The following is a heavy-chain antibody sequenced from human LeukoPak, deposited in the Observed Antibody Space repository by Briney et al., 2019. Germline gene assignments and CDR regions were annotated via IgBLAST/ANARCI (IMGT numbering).Heavy chain of an antibody. CDR3: ARDATTAIGTVYMDV. CDR2: ISDSGSSV. CDR1: GFTFSTYG. V-gene: IGHV3-48*04. D-gene: IGHD1-1*01. Sequence: GGTLRLSCVASGFTFSTYGMSWVRQAPGKGLEWLSHISDSGSSVHYADSVKGRFTISRDNSKNSLYLEMNSLRVEDTAIYYCARDATTAIGTVYMDVWGKGTTVTISS. J-gene: IGHJ6*03.